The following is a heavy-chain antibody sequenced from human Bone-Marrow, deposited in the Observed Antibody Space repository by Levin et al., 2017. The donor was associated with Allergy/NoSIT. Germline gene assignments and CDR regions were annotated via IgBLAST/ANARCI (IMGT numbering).Heavy chain of an antibody. J-gene: IGHJ4*02. Sequence: KISCKASGDTLSSNGFSWVRQAPGQGLEWIGGVVPLFGTSNYAQKFKGRVTITADVSTNTVSMDLRSLRSEDTAIYFCAGDPFSRPGYFKSWGQGTLVTVSS. D-gene: IGHD3-3*02. V-gene: IGHV1-69*01. CDR3: AGDPFSRPGYFKS. CDR2: VVPLFGTS. CDR1: GDTLSSNG.